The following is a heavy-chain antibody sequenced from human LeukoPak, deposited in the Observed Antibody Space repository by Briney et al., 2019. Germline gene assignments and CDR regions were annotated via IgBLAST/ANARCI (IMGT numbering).Heavy chain of an antibody. V-gene: IGHV3-30*02. CDR3: AKDRDLLALVGATCDY. CDR1: GFTFSSYG. J-gene: IGHJ4*02. D-gene: IGHD1-26*01. Sequence: GGSLRLSCAASGFTFSSYGMHWVRQAPGKGLEWVAFIRYDGSNKYYADSVKGRFTISRDNSKNTLYLQMNSLRAEDTAVYYCAKDRDLLALVGATCDYWGQGTLVTVSS. CDR2: IRYDGSNK.